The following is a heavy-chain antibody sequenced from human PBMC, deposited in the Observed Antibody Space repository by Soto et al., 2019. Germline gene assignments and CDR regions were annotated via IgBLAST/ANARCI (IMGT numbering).Heavy chain of an antibody. CDR3: ARVEAGYGMDV. J-gene: IGHJ6*02. CDR1: GFTFSSYA. V-gene: IGHV3-30-3*01. CDR2: ISYDGSNK. Sequence: QVQLVESGGGVVQPGRSLRLSCAASGFTFSSYAMHWVRQAPGKGLEWVAVISYDGSNKYYADSVKGRFTSSRDNSKNTLYLQMNSLRAEDTAVYYCARVEAGYGMDVWGQGTTVTVSS.